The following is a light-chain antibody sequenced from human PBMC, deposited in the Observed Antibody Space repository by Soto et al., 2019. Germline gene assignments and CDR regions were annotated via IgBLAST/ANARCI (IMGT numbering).Light chain of an antibody. CDR2: KAS. CDR1: QSISSW. CDR3: QKYNGYPVT. J-gene: IGKJ4*01. V-gene: IGKV1-5*03. Sequence: DIQMTPSPSTLSASVGDRVTITCRASQSISSWLAWYQQKPGKAPKLLIYKASSLESGVPSRFSGSGSGTEFTLTISSLQPDDFATYYCQKYNGYPVTFGGGTKVDIK.